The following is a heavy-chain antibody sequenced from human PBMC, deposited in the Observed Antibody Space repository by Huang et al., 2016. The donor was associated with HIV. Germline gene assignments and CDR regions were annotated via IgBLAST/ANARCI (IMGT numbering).Heavy chain of an antibody. CDR2: INQSGST. D-gene: IGHD3-16*02. Sequence: QVQLQQWGAGLLKPSETLSLRCAVYGGSLSGYHWTWIRQAPGKGLEWMGEINQSGSTNYNPSHKGRIIISLDTSKNQFSMNVSAVAAADTAVYYCARGRRYEYVWGSYRYGPFEFWGQGSSVTVTS. V-gene: IGHV4-34*01. CDR1: GGSLSGYH. CDR3: ARGRRYEYVWGSYRYGPFEF. J-gene: IGHJ5*01.